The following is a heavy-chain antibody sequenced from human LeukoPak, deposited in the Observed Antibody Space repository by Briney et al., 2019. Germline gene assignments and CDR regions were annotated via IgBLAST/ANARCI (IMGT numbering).Heavy chain of an antibody. CDR3: ARGSMTTVTRGYYYGMDV. D-gene: IGHD4-17*01. J-gene: IGHJ6*02. CDR1: GFTVSSNY. Sequence: PGGSLRLSCAASGFTVSSNYMSWVRQAPGKGLEWVSVIYSGGSTYYADSVKGRFTISRDNSKNTLYLQMNSLRAEDTAVYYCARGSMTTVTRGYYYGMDVRGQGTTVTVSS. V-gene: IGHV3-66*01. CDR2: IYSGGST.